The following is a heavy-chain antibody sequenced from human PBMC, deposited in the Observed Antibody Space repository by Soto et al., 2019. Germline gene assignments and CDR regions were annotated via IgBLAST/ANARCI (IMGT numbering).Heavy chain of an antibody. CDR3: VRHGNGTPFYFDF. CDR1: GYRFISYW. J-gene: IGHJ4*02. CDR2: IDPSDSYT. D-gene: IGHD1-1*01. Sequence: EVQLVQSGAEVKKPGESLRLSCQGSGYRFISYWISWVRQMPGKGLEWVGRIDPSDSYTVYSPSFQGHVTISIDTAINTAFLEWRSLQASDTAMYYCVRHGNGTPFYFDFWGRGTLVPVSS. V-gene: IGHV5-10-1*03.